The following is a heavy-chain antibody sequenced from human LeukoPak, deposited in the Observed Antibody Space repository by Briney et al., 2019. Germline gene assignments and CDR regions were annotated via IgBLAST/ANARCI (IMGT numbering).Heavy chain of an antibody. CDR1: GFTFSNYA. CDR3: AKEQNTYSSSPPDY. D-gene: IGHD6-13*01. Sequence: GGSLRLSCAASGFTFSNYAMSWVRQAPGKGLEWVSAISGSGGSTYYADSAKGRFTISRDNSKNTLYLQMNSLRAEDTAVYYCAKEQNTYSSSPPDYWGQGTLVTVSS. CDR2: ISGSGGST. J-gene: IGHJ4*02. V-gene: IGHV3-23*01.